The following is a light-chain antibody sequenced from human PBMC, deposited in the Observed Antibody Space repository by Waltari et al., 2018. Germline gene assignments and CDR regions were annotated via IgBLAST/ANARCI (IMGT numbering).Light chain of an antibody. Sequence: QSALTPPASVSASPARSITIPCSAVGSPAGASEYVPWHQHHPGKAPQVIIYDVTNRPSGVSDRFSASKSANTASLTISRLQPEDEADYYCSSQTLDGLVLFGGGTRLTVL. CDR1: GSPAGASEY. V-gene: IGLV2-14*03. J-gene: IGLJ2*01. CDR2: DVT. CDR3: SSQTLDGLVL.